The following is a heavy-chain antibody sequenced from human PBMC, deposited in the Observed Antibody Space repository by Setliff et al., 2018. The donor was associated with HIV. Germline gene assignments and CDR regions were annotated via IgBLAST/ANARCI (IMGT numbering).Heavy chain of an antibody. V-gene: IGHV1-69*02. CDR3: ARCGAGEWHLYMDV. Sequence: GASVKVSCKASGGTFSSYTINWVRQAPGQGLEWMGRSIPILGIGNDEQAQKFKGRVTFTADKSTSTVYVELSSLRSEDTAVYYCARCGAGEWHLYMDVWGKGTAVTVSS. CDR1: GGTFSSYT. J-gene: IGHJ6*03. CDR2: SIPILGIG. D-gene: IGHD3-16*01.